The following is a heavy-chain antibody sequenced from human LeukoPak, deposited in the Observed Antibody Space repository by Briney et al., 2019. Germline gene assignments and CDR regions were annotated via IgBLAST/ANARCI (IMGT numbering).Heavy chain of an antibody. CDR1: GYTFTSYG. V-gene: IGHV1-18*01. J-gene: IGHJ6*03. D-gene: IGHD3-16*01. Sequence: ALVKVSCKASGYTFTSYGITWVRQAPGQGLEWMGWISAYNDNTNYSHKIQGRVTMTTDTSTGTAYMELRSLRSDDTAVYYCARDEGETLRGYYMDVWGKGTTVTVSS. CDR2: ISAYNDNT. CDR3: ARDEGETLRGYYMDV.